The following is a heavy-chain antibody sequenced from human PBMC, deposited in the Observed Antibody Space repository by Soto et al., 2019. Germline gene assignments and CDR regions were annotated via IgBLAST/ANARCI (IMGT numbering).Heavy chain of an antibody. Sequence: PGGFLRLSCAASGVTFISYAMSWVRQAPGKGLEWVSAISGSGGSTYHADSVKGRFTISRDNSKNTLYLQINSLRAEDTAVYYCAKVTVGATTERYFDYWGQGTLVTVSS. J-gene: IGHJ4*02. CDR3: AKVTVGATTERYFDY. D-gene: IGHD1-26*01. V-gene: IGHV3-23*01. CDR1: GVTFISYA. CDR2: ISGSGGST.